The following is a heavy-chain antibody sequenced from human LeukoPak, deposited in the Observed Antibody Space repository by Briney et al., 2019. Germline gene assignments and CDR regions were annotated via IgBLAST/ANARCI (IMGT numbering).Heavy chain of an antibody. J-gene: IGHJ4*02. CDR1: GGSISSYY. CDR3: ARVNLGYCSSTSCYPFDY. CDR2: IYYSGST. V-gene: IGHV4-59*01. D-gene: IGHD2-2*01. Sequence: PSETLSLTCTVSGGSISSYYWSWIRQPPGKGLEWIGYIYYSGSTYYNPSLKSRVTISVDTSKNQFSLKLSSVTAADTAVYYCARVNLGYCSSTSCYPFDYWGQGTLVTVSS.